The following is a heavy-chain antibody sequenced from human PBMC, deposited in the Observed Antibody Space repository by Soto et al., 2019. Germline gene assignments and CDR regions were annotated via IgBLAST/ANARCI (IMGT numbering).Heavy chain of an antibody. CDR3: AKDIWGYSYGYAWSIPASGSYYSPLDY. CDR2: ISGSGGST. Sequence: GESLKISCAASGFTFSSYAMSWVRQAPGKGLEWVSAISGSGGSTYYADSVKGRFTISRDNSKNTLYLQMNSLRAEDTAVYYCAKDIWGYSYGYAWSIPASGSYYSPLDYWGQGTLVTVSS. CDR1: GFTFSSYA. D-gene: IGHD5-18*01. V-gene: IGHV3-23*01. J-gene: IGHJ4*02.